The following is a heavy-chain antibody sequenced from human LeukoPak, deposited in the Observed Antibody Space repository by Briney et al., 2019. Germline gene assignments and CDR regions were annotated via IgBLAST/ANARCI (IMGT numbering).Heavy chain of an antibody. J-gene: IGHJ6*02. CDR2: IIPILGIA. CDR1: GYTFTSYY. V-gene: IGHV1-69*04. Sequence: SVKVSCKASGYTFTSYYMHWVRQAPGQGLEWMGRIIPILGIANYAQKFQGRVTITADKSTSTAYMELSSLRSEDTAVYYCAREARDTYSSGYYGMDVWGQGTTVTVSS. D-gene: IGHD6-19*01. CDR3: AREARDTYSSGYYGMDV.